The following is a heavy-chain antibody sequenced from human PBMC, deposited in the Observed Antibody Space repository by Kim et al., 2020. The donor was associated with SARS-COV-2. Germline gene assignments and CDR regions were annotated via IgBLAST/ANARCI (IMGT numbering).Heavy chain of an antibody. D-gene: IGHD6-19*01. Sequence: ASVKVSCKASGYTFTSYAMNWVRQAPGQGLEWMGWINTNTGNPTYAQGFTGRFVFSLDTSFSTPYLQISSLKAEDTAVYYCARGFSSGWEYFQHWGQGTLVTVSS. V-gene: IGHV7-4-1*02. J-gene: IGHJ1*01. CDR1: GYTFTSYA. CDR2: INTNTGNP. CDR3: ARGFSSGWEYFQH.